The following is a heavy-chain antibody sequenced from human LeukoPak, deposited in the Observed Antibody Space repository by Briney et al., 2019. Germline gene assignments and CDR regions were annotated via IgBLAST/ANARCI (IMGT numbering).Heavy chain of an antibody. J-gene: IGHJ6*03. CDR1: GFTFSSYW. V-gene: IGHV3-74*01. CDR2: INSDGSST. CDR3: ARTGYYYDMDV. Sequence: PGGSLRLSCAASGFTFSSYWMHWVRQAPGKGLVWVSRINSDGSSTSYADSVKGRFTISRDNAKNTLYLQMNSLRAEDTAVYYCARTGYYYDMDVWGKGTTVTISS.